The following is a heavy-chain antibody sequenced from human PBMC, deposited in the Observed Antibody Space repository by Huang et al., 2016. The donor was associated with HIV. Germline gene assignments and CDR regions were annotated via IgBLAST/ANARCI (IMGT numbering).Heavy chain of an antibody. D-gene: IGHD3-22*01. J-gene: IGHJ4*02. CDR2: NSTNNGDT. V-gene: IGHV1-18*04. Sequence: QVQLVQSGGEVKKPGASVKVSCKASDYTFTSYGISWVRQAPGQGLEWMGWNSTNNGDTNYEQKFQGRVTMTTDTATSTAYMELRSLRSDDTAVYYCGGSSGYWSFDYWGQGTLVTVSS. CDR1: DYTFTSYG. CDR3: GGSSGYWSFDY.